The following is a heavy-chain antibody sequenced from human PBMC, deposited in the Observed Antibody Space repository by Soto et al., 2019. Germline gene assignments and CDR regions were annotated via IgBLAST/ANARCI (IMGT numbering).Heavy chain of an antibody. CDR1: GYTFTGYY. J-gene: IGHJ6*02. D-gene: IGHD2-2*01. CDR2: INPQTGGT. V-gene: IGHV1-2*02. CDR3: ARERYQVISDGMDV. Sequence: QVQLVQSGAEVKTPGASVRVSCKASGYTFTGYYIHWVREAPGQGLEWMGWINPQTGGTSYGQKFQGRGTLSRDTSINTAYLELSRLRFDDAAVYFCARERYQVISDGMDVWGQGTTVTVSS.